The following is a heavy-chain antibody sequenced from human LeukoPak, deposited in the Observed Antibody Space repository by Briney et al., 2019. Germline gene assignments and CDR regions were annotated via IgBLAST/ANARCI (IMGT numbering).Heavy chain of an antibody. J-gene: IGHJ4*02. CDR3: AKDRGDTSYFDY. CDR2: IRYDGSNK. V-gene: IGHV3-30*02. D-gene: IGHD3-10*01. CDR1: GFTFSSYG. Sequence: GGSLRLSCAASGFTFSSYGMHWVRQAPGKGLEWVAFIRYDGSNKYYADSVKGRFTISRDNSKNTLYLQMNSLRAEDTAVYYCAKDRGDTSYFDYWGQGTLVTVPS.